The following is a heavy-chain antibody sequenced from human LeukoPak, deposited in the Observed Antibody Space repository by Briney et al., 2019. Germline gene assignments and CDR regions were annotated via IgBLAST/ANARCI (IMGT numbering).Heavy chain of an antibody. CDR3: ARAYPRLRYFDY. CDR1: GGSISNYY. V-gene: IGHV4-4*07. D-gene: IGHD4-17*01. J-gene: IGHJ4*02. CDR2: IYSSGNT. Sequence: SETLSLTCTVSGGSISNYYWTWIRQSAGKGLEWIGRIYSSGNTNYNPSLKSRVTMSVDTSKNQFSLRLSSVTAADTAVYYCARAYPRLRYFDYWGQGTLVTVSS.